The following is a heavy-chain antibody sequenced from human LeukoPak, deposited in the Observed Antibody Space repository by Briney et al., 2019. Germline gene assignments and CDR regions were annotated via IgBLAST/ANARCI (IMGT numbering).Heavy chain of an antibody. CDR2: ISGSGGST. J-gene: IGHJ4*02. V-gene: IGHV3-23*01. CDR1: GFNFSSYA. CDR3: AKSEASGFDY. D-gene: IGHD1-26*01. Sequence: GGSLRLSCAASGFNFSSYAMSGVLQAPGKGLAWVSAISGSGGSTYYADSVKGRFTISRDNSKNTLYLQMNSLRAEDTAVYYCAKSEASGFDYWGQGTLVTVSS.